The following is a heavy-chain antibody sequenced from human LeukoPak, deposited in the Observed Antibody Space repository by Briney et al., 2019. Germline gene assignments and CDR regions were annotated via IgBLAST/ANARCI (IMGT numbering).Heavy chain of an antibody. J-gene: IGHJ4*02. CDR2: ISSSSSTI. CDR1: GFTFSSYS. Sequence: GGSLRLSCAASGFTFSSYSMNWVRQAPGKGLEWVSHISSSSSTIYYADSVKGRFTISRDNAKNSLYLQMNSLRAEDTAVYYCARAGFAFSDYFGSFFDYWGQGTLVTVSS. D-gene: IGHD3-10*01. CDR3: ARAGFAFSDYFGSFFDY. V-gene: IGHV3-48*01.